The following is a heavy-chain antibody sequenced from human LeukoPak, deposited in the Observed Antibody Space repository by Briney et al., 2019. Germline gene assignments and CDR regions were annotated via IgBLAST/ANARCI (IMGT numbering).Heavy chain of an antibody. CDR2: ISAYNGNT. CDR3: ARGWELSI. D-gene: IGHD3-10*01. J-gene: IGHJ3*02. CDR1: GYTFTSYG. V-gene: IGHV1-18*01. Sequence: ASVKVSCKASGYTFTSYGISWVRQAPGEGLEGRGWISAYNGNTNYAQKLQGRVTMTTDTSTTTAYMELTSLRPDDTVLYYCARGWELSIWGQGTMVTVSS.